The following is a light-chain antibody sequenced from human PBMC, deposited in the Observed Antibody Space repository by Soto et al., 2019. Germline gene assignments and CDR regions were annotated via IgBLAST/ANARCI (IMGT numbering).Light chain of an antibody. J-gene: IGKJ2*01. CDR3: QQYNSIRYT. V-gene: IGKV1-5*03. CDR1: QSISSW. Sequence: DIQMTQSPSTLSASVGDRVTITCRASQSISSWLAWYQQKPGKAPKLLIYKASSLESGVPSRFSGSGSGTEFTLTISSLQPDDFATYYCQQYNSIRYTFGQGTKLEIK. CDR2: KAS.